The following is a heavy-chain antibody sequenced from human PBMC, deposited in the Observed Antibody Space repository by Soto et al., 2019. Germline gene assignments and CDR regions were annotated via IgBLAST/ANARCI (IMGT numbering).Heavy chain of an antibody. CDR1: GYTFTSYG. D-gene: IGHD3-10*01. CDR3: ARVPPRAYYYGSGSYDGMDV. V-gene: IGHV1-18*01. Sequence: QVQLVQSGAEVKKPGASVKVSCKASGYTFTSYGISWVRQAPGQGLEWMGWISAYNGNTNYAQKLQGRVTMTTDTSTSTAYMELRSLRSADTAVYYCARVPPRAYYYGSGSYDGMDVWGQGTTVTVSS. J-gene: IGHJ6*02. CDR2: ISAYNGNT.